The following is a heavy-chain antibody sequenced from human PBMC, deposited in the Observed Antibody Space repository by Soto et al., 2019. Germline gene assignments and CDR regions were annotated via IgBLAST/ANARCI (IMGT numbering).Heavy chain of an antibody. CDR2: IGTSGGTT. Sequence: DVQLLESGGGLVQPGGSLRLSCAASGFTFSDYAMSWVRQAPGKGLEWVSAIGTSGGTTYYADSVKGRFTISRDNSKNTLFLQMNSLRAEDTALYYCANPPLAYCTGGGCYAFDLWGQGTMVIVSS. CDR3: ANPPLAYCTGGGCYAFDL. J-gene: IGHJ3*01. CDR1: GFTFSDYA. V-gene: IGHV3-23*01. D-gene: IGHD2-15*01.